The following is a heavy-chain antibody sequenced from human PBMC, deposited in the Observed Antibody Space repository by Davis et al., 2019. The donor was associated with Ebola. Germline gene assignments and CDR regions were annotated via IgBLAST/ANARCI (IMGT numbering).Heavy chain of an antibody. V-gene: IGHV4-59*08. Sequence: SETLSLTCTVSGGSISGYYWSWIRQPPGRGLEWIGFLFHGGSTNYNPSLKSRVTISVDTSKNQFSLKLSSVTAADTAVHYCARHTESDAGGIVVVPAAFDYWGQGTLVTVSS. D-gene: IGHD2-2*01. J-gene: IGHJ4*02. CDR1: GGSISGYY. CDR3: ARHTESDAGGIVVVPAAFDY. CDR2: LFHGGST.